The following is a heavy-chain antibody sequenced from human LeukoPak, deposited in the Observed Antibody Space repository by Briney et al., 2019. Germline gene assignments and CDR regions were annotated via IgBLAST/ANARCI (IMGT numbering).Heavy chain of an antibody. CDR3: ARSITMVRGVWHYYGMDV. J-gene: IGHJ6*02. V-gene: IGHV3-74*01. Sequence: LAGGSLRLSCAASGFTFSSYWMHWVRQAPGKGLVWVSRINSDGSSTSYADSVKGRFTISRDNAKNTLYLQMNSLRAEDTAVYYCARSITMVRGVWHYYGMDVWGQGTTVTVSS. CDR1: GFTFSSYW. CDR2: INSDGSST. D-gene: IGHD3-10*01.